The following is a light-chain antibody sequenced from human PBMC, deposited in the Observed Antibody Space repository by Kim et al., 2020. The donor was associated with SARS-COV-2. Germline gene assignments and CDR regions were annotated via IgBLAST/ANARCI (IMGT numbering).Light chain of an antibody. Sequence: VSVGDRVTITCRASQDIKNNVSWYQQKPGKVPKVLIYDASTLQSGVPSRFSGSGSGTDITLTISSLQPEDVATYYCQRYNGALETFGQGTKVDIK. CDR2: DAS. CDR3: QRYNGALET. V-gene: IGKV1-27*01. CDR1: QDIKNN. J-gene: IGKJ1*01.